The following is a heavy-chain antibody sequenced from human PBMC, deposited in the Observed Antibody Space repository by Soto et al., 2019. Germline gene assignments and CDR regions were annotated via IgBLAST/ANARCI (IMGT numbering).Heavy chain of an antibody. V-gene: IGHV4-34*01. CDR3: ARCPDSSGNNWFDP. D-gene: IGHD3-22*01. Sequence: SETLSLTCAVYGGSFSGYYWSWIRQPPGKGLEWIGEINHSGSTNYNPSLKSRVTISVDTSKNQFSLKLSSATAADTAVYYCARCPDSSGNNWFDPWGQGTLVTVSS. CDR2: INHSGST. J-gene: IGHJ5*02. CDR1: GGSFSGYY.